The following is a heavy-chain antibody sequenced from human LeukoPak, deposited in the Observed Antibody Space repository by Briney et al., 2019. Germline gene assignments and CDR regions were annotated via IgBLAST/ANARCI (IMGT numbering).Heavy chain of an antibody. CDR1: GFTFSSYG. J-gene: IGHJ6*02. Sequence: GRSLRLSCAASGFTFSSYGMHWVRQAPGKGLEWVAVIWYDGSNKYYADSVKGRFTISRDNSKNTLYLQMNGLRAEDTAVYYCARDPPIFGVGTNYYYGMDVWGQGTTVTVSS. CDR3: ARDPPIFGVGTNYYYGMDV. V-gene: IGHV3-33*01. CDR2: IWYDGSNK. D-gene: IGHD3-3*01.